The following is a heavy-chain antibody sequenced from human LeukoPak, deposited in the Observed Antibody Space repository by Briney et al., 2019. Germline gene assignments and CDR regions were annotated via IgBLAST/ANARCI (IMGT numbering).Heavy chain of an antibody. CDR2: ISSSGSNI. CDR1: GFTFSSYE. D-gene: IGHD2-21*01. CDR3: ARCTTASIGWCNWLDP. Sequence: GGSLRLSCAASGFTFSSYEMNWVRQAPGKGLEWVSYISSSGSNIKYADSVKGRFTISRGNAKNSVYLQMNSLRAEDTAVYYCARCTTASIGWCNWLDPWGQGTLVTVSS. J-gene: IGHJ5*02. V-gene: IGHV3-48*03.